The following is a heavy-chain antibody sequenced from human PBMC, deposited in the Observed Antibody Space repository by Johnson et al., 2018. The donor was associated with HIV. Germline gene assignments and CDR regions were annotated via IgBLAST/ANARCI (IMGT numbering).Heavy chain of an antibody. CDR2: ISDDGSNK. D-gene: IGHD3-9*01. V-gene: IGHV3-30-3*01. Sequence: QVQLVESGGGLVQPGRSLRLSCAASGFTFSSYAMHWVRQAPGKGLEWVAVISDDGSNKYYADSVKGRFTISRDNSNNTLYLQMNSLRAEDTAVDYCARDPYFYFLTGNRDGFDIWGQGTMVTVSS. CDR1: GFTFSSYA. J-gene: IGHJ3*02. CDR3: ARDPYFYFLTGNRDGFDI.